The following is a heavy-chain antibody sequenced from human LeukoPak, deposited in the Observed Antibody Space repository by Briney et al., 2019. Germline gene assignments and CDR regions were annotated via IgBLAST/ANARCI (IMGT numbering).Heavy chain of an antibody. Sequence: PGGSLRLSCAASGFTFRNYAMHWVRQAPGKGLEWVAVISYDGSNKLYADSVKGRFTISRDNSKNSLYLQMSSLRAEDTAVYYCARDRGNQRGYYYYYMDVWGKGTTVTVSS. J-gene: IGHJ6*03. CDR1: GFTFRNYA. CDR2: ISYDGSNK. CDR3: ARDRGNQRGYYYYYMDV. V-gene: IGHV3-30*04. D-gene: IGHD1-14*01.